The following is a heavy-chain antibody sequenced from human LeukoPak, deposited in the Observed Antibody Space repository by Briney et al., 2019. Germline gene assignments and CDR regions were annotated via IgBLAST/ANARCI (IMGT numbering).Heavy chain of an antibody. V-gene: IGHV3-74*01. D-gene: IGHD6-19*01. CDR2: INSDGSII. J-gene: IGHJ4*02. CDR3: VREGRSSGWNVSDY. CDR1: GFTFSSYW. Sequence: PGGSLRLSCAASGFTFSSYWMHWVRQAPGKGLVWVSRINSDGSIINYADSVKGRFAISRDNAKNTLYLQMNSLRAEDTAVFYCVREGRSSGWNVSDYWGQGTLVTVSS.